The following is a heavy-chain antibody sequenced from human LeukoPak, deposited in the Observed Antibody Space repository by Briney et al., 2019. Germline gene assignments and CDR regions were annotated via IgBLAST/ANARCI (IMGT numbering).Heavy chain of an antibody. V-gene: IGHV4-39*01. CDR2: IYYSGST. CDR1: GGSISSSTYY. CDR3: ARLVRVRGVTGRFDP. J-gene: IGHJ5*02. D-gene: IGHD3-10*01. Sequence: SETLSLTCTVSGGSISSSTYYWGWIRQPPGKGLEWIGNIYYSGSTYYNPSLKSRVTISVDTSESQFSLKLSSVTAADTAVYYCARLVRVRGVTGRFDPWGQGTLVTVSS.